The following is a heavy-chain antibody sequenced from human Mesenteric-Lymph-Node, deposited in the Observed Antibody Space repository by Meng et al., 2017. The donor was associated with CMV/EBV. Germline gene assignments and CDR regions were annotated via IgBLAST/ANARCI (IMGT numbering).Heavy chain of an antibody. CDR3: ARSRDGYNGAAAY. V-gene: IGHV1-2*02. D-gene: IGHD5-24*01. CDR2: INPNSGGT. CDR1: GYTFTGYY. Sequence: ASVKVSCKASGYTFTGYYMHWVRQAPGQGFEWMGWINPNSGGTNYAQKFQGRVTMTRDTSISTAYMELSRLRSDDTAVYYCARSRDGYNGAAAYWGQGTLVTVSS. J-gene: IGHJ4*02.